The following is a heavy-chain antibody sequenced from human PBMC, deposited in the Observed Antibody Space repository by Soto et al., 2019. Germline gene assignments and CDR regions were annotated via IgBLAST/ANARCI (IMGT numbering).Heavy chain of an antibody. J-gene: IGHJ4*02. CDR1: GYSFSTNW. Sequence: GESVKISCXDSGYSFSTNWIAWVRQMPGKGLEWVGVIYCGDSDTRYSPSFQGQVTLSVDKSINTVYLQWSSLKASDTAMYYCARHNHGFDYWGQGTLVTVSS. CDR3: ARHNHGFDY. CDR2: IYCGDSDT. V-gene: IGHV5-51*01.